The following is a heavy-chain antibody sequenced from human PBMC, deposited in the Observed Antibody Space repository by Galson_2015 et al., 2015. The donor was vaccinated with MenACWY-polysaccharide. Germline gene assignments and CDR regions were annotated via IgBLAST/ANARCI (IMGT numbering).Heavy chain of an antibody. D-gene: IGHD1-26*01. V-gene: IGHV4-61*01. Sequence: SETLSLTCTVSGGSVTTATYYWSWLRQPPGRGLEWIGYMSYSGRGNSNPSLKSRVTVSIDTSKNQFSLRLTSMTAADTAIYYCAREPTYSGSFGWFDPWGQGTLITVSS. CDR1: GGSVTTATYY. CDR2: MSYSGRG. J-gene: IGHJ5*02. CDR3: AREPTYSGSFGWFDP.